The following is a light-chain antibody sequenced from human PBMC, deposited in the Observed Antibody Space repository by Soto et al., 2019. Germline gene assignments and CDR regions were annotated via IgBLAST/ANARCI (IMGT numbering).Light chain of an antibody. CDR1: QDITIY. J-gene: IGKJ5*01. CDR2: DAS. CDR3: QQYDNFSSIT. Sequence: IQLTQSPSSLSASVGDRVTITCQASQDITIYLHWYQQKAGKAPKLLIYDASHLEKGVPSRFSGGGSGTNFTVIIRSLQPEDIATYYCQQYDNFSSITFGQGTRLEIK. V-gene: IGKV1-33*01.